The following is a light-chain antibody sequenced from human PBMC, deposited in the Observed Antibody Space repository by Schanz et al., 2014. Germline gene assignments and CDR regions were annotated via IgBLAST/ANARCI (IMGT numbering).Light chain of an antibody. V-gene: IGLV1-44*01. CDR1: SSNIGSNT. CDR2: FND. J-gene: IGLJ3*02. CDR3: QSYDSSLSGSV. Sequence: QSVLTQPPSASGTPGQRVTISCSGSSSNIGSNTVNWYQHLPGTAPKLLISFNDQRPSGVPDRFSGSKSGTSASLAITGLQAEDEADYYCQSYDSSLSGSVFGGGTKLTVL.